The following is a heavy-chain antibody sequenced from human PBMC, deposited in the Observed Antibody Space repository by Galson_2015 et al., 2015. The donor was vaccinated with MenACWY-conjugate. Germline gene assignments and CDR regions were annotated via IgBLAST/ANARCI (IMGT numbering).Heavy chain of an antibody. CDR2: ISASGGST. CDR1: GFTFSNYA. D-gene: IGHD6-6*01. Sequence: SLRLSCAASGFTFSNYAMSWVRQAPGKGLEWVSVISASGGSTYYADSVKGRFTISRDNSKNTLYLQMNSLRDEDTALYYCARDSAARYWGQGTLVTVSS. V-gene: IGHV3-23*01. J-gene: IGHJ4*02. CDR3: ARDSAARY.